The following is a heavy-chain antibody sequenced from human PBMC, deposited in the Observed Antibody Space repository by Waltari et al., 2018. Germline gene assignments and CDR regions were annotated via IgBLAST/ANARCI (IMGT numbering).Heavy chain of an antibody. CDR1: GGSFSGYY. V-gene: IGHV4-34*01. J-gene: IGHJ3*02. Sequence: QVQLQQWGAGLLKPSETLSLTCTVYGGSFSGYYWTWIRQTPGKVREWIGEINDSGRTSYNPSLKSRVTISIDMSKNHFSLILKSVTAADTAIYYCARDSELGAVFDTWGQGTMVTVSS. CDR2: INDSGRT. CDR3: ARDSELGAVFDT. D-gene: IGHD7-27*01.